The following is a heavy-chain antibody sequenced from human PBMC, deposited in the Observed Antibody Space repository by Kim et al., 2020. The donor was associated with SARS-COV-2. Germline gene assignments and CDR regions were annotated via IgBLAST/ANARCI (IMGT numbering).Heavy chain of an antibody. CDR2: ISSSSSTI. CDR1: GFTFSSYS. V-gene: IGHV3-48*02. Sequence: GGSLRLSCVASGFTFSSYSMNWVRQAPGKGLEWVSYISSSSSTIYYADSVKGRFTISRDNAKNSLYLQINSLRDEDTAVYYCARDYVPDSHPFDYWGQGTLVTVSS. CDR3: ARDYVPDSHPFDY. J-gene: IGHJ4*02. D-gene: IGHD3-16*01.